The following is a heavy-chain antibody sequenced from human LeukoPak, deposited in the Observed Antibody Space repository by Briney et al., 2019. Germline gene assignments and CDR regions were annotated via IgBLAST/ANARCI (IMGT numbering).Heavy chain of an antibody. J-gene: IGHJ4*02. CDR3: ARGGISAAIAVAGTGFDY. Sequence: GASVKVSCKASGYTFTSYYMHWVRQAPGQGLEWMGGIIPIFGTANYAQKFQGRVTITADKSTSTAYMELSSLRSEDTAVYYCARGGISAAIAVAGTGFDYWGQGTLVTVSS. CDR2: IIPIFGTA. CDR1: GYTFTSYY. V-gene: IGHV1-69*06. D-gene: IGHD6-19*01.